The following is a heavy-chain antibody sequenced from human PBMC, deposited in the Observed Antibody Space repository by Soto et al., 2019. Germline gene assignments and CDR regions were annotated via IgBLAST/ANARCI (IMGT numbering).Heavy chain of an antibody. Sequence: ASVKVSCKASGYTFTSYAMHWVRQAPGQRLEWMGWINAGNGNTKYSQKFQGRVTITRDTSASTAYMELSSLRSEDTAVYYCARDRKYFYFWSGYSDAFYIWGQGTMVPGSS. CDR1: GYTFTSYA. V-gene: IGHV1-3*01. D-gene: IGHD3-3*01. CDR2: INAGNGNT. J-gene: IGHJ3*02. CDR3: ARDRKYFYFWSGYSDAFYI.